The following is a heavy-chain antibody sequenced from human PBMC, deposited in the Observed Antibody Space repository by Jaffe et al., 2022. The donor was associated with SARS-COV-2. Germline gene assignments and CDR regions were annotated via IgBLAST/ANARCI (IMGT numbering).Heavy chain of an antibody. CDR2: INSDGSST. CDR3: ARDGLPAAHEY. CDR1: GFTFSNYW. D-gene: IGHD6-13*01. V-gene: IGHV3-74*01. Sequence: EVQLVESGGGLVQPGGSLRLSCAASGFTFSNYWMHWVRQAPEKGLVWVSRINSDGSSTSYADSVKGRFTISRDNAKNTLYLQMNSLRAEDTAVYYCARDGLPAAHEYWGQGTLVTVSS. J-gene: IGHJ4*02.